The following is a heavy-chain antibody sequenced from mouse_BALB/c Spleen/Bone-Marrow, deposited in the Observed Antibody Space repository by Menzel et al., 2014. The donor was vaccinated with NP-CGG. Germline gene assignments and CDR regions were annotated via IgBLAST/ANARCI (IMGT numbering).Heavy chain of an antibody. Sequence: QVQLKDSGPGLVAPSQSLSITCTVSGFSLTSYGVHWVRQPPGKGLEWLGVIWAGGSTSYNSALMSRLSINQDNSKSQVFLKLNSLQTDDTATYYCAREGRGYYGSSGAAMDYWGQGTSVTVSS. CDR1: GFSLTSYG. V-gene: IGHV2-9*02. CDR2: IWAGGST. J-gene: IGHJ4*01. CDR3: AREGRGYYGSSGAAMDY. D-gene: IGHD1-1*01.